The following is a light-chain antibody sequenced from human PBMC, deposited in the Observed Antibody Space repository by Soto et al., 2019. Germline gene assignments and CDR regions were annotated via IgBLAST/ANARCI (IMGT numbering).Light chain of an antibody. CDR3: QSYDSSTVV. Sequence: NFMLTQPHSVSESPGKTVSISCTRSSGRIASNYVQWYQQRPGSAPTTVIYEDNQRPSGVPDRFSGSTDGSSNSASLTISGLQTEDEADYSCQSYDSSTVVFGGGTKLTVL. J-gene: IGLJ2*01. CDR2: EDN. V-gene: IGLV6-57*04. CDR1: SGRIASNY.